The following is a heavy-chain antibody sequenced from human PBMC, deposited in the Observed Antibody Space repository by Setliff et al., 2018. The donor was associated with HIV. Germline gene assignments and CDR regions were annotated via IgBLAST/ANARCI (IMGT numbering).Heavy chain of an antibody. D-gene: IGHD4-17*01. CDR3: ARADYGDFVEY. V-gene: IGHV3-23*01. CDR1: GFTFSTYA. J-gene: IGHJ4*02. Sequence: GGSLRLSCAASGFTFSTYAMSWFRQAPGKGLEWVPSISVSGGRTNHADSVQGRFTISRDNSKNTLYVQMNSLRDEDTAVYYRARADYGDFVEYWGRGTLVTVSS. CDR2: ISVSGGRT.